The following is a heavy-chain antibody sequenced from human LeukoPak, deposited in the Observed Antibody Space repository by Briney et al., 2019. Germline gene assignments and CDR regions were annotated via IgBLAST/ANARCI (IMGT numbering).Heavy chain of an antibody. V-gene: IGHV3-23*01. Sequence: GGSLRLSCAASGFTFSSYAMSWVRQAPGKGLEWVSRISGSGDTYYSDSVKGRFTISRDNSMNTLYLQLSSLRAEDTAVYYCAREGSLEGELAYCGGDCYRNNWFDPWGQGTLVTVSS. CDR3: AREGSLEGELAYCGGDCYRNNWFDP. D-gene: IGHD2-21*02. J-gene: IGHJ5*02. CDR2: ISGSGDT. CDR1: GFTFSSYA.